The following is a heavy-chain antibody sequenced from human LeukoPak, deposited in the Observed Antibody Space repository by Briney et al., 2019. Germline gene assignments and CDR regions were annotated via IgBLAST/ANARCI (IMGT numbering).Heavy chain of an antibody. V-gene: IGHV3-66*02. D-gene: IGHD1-26*01. CDR3: AKDGQSFNSMWDYLDS. J-gene: IGHJ4*02. CDR1: GFTVSSSY. Sequence: GGSLRLSCAASGFTVSSSYMSWARQAPGKGLEWVSVIYSGGSSYYPDSLKGRFTISRDNPKNTLYLQINSLRAEDTAVYYCAKDGQSFNSMWDYLDSWGRGTLVTVSS. CDR2: IYSGGSS.